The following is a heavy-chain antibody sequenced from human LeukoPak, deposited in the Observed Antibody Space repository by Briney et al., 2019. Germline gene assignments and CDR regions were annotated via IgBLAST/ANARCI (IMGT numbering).Heavy chain of an antibody. J-gene: IGHJ5*01. V-gene: IGHV3-74*01. D-gene: IGHD3-10*01. CDR1: GFTFSSYW. CDR3: ARAVTYFYGSVTYDWFES. CDR2: IESNGLA. Sequence: PGGSLRLSCAASGFTFSSYWMHWVRQTPGKGLMWVSRIESNGLALYADSVRDRFTISRDNAKITVYLQMNSLRADDTAMYYCARAVTYFYGSVTYDWFESWGQGTLVTVSS.